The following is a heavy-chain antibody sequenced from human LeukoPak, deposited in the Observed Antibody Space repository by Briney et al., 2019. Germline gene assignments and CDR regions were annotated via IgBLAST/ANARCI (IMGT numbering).Heavy chain of an antibody. Sequence: SETLSLTCTVSGGSITSGGYYWSWIRQHPGKGLEWIGYIYYSGSTYYNPSLKSRVTISVDTSKNQFSLKLSSVTAADTAVYYCARVNYYGSGGFDPWGQGTLVTVSS. CDR3: ARVNYYGSGGFDP. D-gene: IGHD3-10*01. CDR2: IYYSGST. V-gene: IGHV4-31*03. CDR1: GGSITSGGYY. J-gene: IGHJ5*02.